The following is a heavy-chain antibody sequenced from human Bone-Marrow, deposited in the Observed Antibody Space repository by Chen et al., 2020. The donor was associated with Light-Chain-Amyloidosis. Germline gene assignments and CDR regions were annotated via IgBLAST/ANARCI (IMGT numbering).Heavy chain of an antibody. Sequence: VRQAPGQGPEWMGWISTHNGNTKYSQNFQGRVTMTTDTSTSTVFMELRSLRYDDTAVYYCARGGWLLEEAFDFWGQGTMVTVSS. D-gene: IGHD3-3*01. V-gene: IGHV1-18*01. CDR2: ISTHNGNT. J-gene: IGHJ3*01. CDR3: ARGGWLLEEAFDF.